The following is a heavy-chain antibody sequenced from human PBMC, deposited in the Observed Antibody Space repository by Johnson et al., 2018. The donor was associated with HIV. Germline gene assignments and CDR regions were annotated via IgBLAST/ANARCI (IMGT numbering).Heavy chain of an antibody. D-gene: IGHD1-1*01. V-gene: IGHV3-20*04. CDR2: INWNGGST. CDR3: AKDRTSAQSAFDI. Sequence: VLLVESGGGVVQPGRSLRLSCAASGFTFSNYDIHWVRQAPGKGLEWVSGINWNGGSTGYADSVKGRFTISRDNAKNTLYLQMNSLRAEDTAVYYCAKDRTSAQSAFDIWGQGTMVTVSS. J-gene: IGHJ3*02. CDR1: GFTFSNYD.